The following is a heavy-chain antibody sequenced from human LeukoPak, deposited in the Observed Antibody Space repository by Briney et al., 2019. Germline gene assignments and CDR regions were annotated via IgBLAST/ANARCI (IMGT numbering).Heavy chain of an antibody. D-gene: IGHD1-1*01. CDR2: ISGGGGST. CDR1: EFTFSNYA. V-gene: IGHV3-23*01. CDR3: AKGSGINHYHWIDY. Sequence: GGSLRLSCAASEFTFSNYAMNWVRQAPGKGLEWVSGISGGGGSTYYADSVKGRFTISRDNSKNTLYLQLDSLRAEDTALYYCAKGSGINHYHWIDYWGQGTLVTVSS. J-gene: IGHJ4*02.